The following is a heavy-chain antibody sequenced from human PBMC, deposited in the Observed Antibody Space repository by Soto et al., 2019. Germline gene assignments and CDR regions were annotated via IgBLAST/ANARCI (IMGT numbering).Heavy chain of an antibody. Sequence: PSETLSLTCAVYGGSFSGYYWSWIRQPPGKGLEWIGEINHSGSTNYNPSLKSRVTISVDTSKNQFSLKLSSVTAADTAVYYCARLRKGSSSYYYYYGMDVWGQGTTVTVS. CDR3: ARLRKGSSSYYYYYGMDV. CDR1: GGSFSGYY. J-gene: IGHJ6*02. D-gene: IGHD6-6*01. V-gene: IGHV4-34*01. CDR2: INHSGST.